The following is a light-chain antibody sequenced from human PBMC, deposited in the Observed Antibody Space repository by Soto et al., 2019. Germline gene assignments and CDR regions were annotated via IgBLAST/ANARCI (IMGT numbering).Light chain of an antibody. J-gene: IGKJ2*01. Sequence: EIVLTQSPGTLSLSPGERATLSCRASQSVPDYYLAWYHQKPGRAPRLVIHGASSRVTGIPDRFSGSGSATDFNLTISSLDPEDSGAYYCQQYSTSGRTFGQGTKLEIK. CDR2: GAS. CDR3: QQYSTSGRT. CDR1: QSVPDYY. V-gene: IGKV3-20*01.